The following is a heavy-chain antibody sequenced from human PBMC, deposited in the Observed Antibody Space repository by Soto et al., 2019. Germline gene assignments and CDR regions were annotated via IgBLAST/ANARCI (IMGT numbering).Heavy chain of an antibody. CDR3: ARGGKNSYGMDV. J-gene: IGHJ6*02. Sequence: PGGSLRLSCAESGFSFSSYGMHWVRQGPDKGLEWVANIWYDGRNKYYADSVKGRFTVSRENSKNTVYLQMNSLRVEDTAVYYCARGGKNSYGMDVWGQGTTVTVSS. D-gene: IGHD3-16*01. CDR2: IWYDGRNK. CDR1: GFSFSSYG. V-gene: IGHV3-33*01.